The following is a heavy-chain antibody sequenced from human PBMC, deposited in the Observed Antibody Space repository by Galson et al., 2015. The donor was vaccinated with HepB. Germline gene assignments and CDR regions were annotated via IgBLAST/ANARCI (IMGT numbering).Heavy chain of an antibody. CDR3: ARDRTGTYPPSPYYYYMDV. D-gene: IGHD1-7*01. V-gene: IGHV3-21*01. CDR1: GFTFSSYS. J-gene: IGHJ6*03. Sequence: SLRLSCAASGFTFSSYSMNWVRQAPGKGLEWVSSISSSSSYIYYADSVKGRFTISRDNAKNSLYVQMNSLRAEDTAVYYCARDRTGTYPPSPYYYYMDVWGKGTTVTVSS. CDR2: ISSSSSYI.